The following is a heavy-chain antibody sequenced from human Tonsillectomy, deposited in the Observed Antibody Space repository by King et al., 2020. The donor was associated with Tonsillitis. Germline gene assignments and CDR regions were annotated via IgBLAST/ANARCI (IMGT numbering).Heavy chain of an antibody. D-gene: IGHD6-19*01. CDR3: AKVRGRAIALADTFLDL. CDR1: GFTFSSYA. J-gene: IGHJ2*01. Sequence: VQLVESGGGLVQPGGSLRLSCAASGFTFSSYAMTWVRQAPGEGLEWVSAISASGTGTYYADSVKGRLTISRDNSHNTLYLQMNSLRAEDTAVYYCAKVRGRAIALADTFLDLWGRGTLVTVSS. V-gene: IGHV3-23*04. CDR2: ISASGTGT.